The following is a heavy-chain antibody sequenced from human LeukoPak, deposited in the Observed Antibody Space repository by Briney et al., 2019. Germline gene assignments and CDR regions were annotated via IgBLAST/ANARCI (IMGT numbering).Heavy chain of an antibody. D-gene: IGHD2-2*01. CDR2: IRYDGSNK. Sequence: PGGSLRLSCAASGFTFSSYGMHWVRQAPGKGLEWVAFIRYDGSNKYYADSVKGRFTISRDNSKNTLYLQMNSLRAEDTAVYYCAKDGCSSTSCYEDYYYYYMDVWGNGTTVTVSS. J-gene: IGHJ6*03. CDR1: GFTFSSYG. CDR3: AKDGCSSTSCYEDYYYYYMDV. V-gene: IGHV3-30*02.